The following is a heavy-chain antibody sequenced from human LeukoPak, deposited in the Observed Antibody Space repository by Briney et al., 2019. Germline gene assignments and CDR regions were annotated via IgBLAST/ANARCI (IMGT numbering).Heavy chain of an antibody. J-gene: IGHJ3*02. V-gene: IGHV4-59*11. Sequence: SETLSLTCGVSDDSFSSHYWTWIRQPPGKGLEWIGYISYIGSTNYNPSLKSRVTISIDTSKKQFSLKPSSVTAADTAVYYCARDLVTVTKGFDIWGQGTMVSVSS. CDR2: ISYIGST. CDR3: ARDLVTVTKGFDI. D-gene: IGHD4-17*01. CDR1: DDSFSSHY.